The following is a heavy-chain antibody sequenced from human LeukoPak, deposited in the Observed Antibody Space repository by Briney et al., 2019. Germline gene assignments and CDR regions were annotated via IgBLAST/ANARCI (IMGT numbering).Heavy chain of an antibody. J-gene: IGHJ3*02. Sequence: RPSETLSLTCTVSGGSISSGGYYWSWIRQHPGKGLEWIGYIYYSGSTYYNPSLKSRVTISVDTSKNQFSLKLSSVTAADTAVYYCARVKTKIAAAGNGGLDIWGQGTMVTVSS. CDR2: IYYSGST. CDR3: ARVKTKIAAAGNGGLDI. CDR1: GGSISSGGYY. D-gene: IGHD6-13*01. V-gene: IGHV4-31*03.